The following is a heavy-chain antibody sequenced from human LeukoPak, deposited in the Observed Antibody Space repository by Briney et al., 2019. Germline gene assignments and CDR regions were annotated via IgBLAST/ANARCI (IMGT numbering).Heavy chain of an antibody. CDR2: ISSSSSYI. CDR1: GFTFSTYT. CDR3: AARGGRNGYNSIDY. V-gene: IGHV3-21*01. D-gene: IGHD5-24*01. J-gene: IGHJ4*02. Sequence: GGSLRLSCAASGFTFSTYTMNWVRQAPGKGLEWVSPISSSSSYIYYADSVKGRFTISRDNAKNSLYLQMNNLRAEDTAVYYCAARGGRNGYNSIDYWGQGTLVTVSS.